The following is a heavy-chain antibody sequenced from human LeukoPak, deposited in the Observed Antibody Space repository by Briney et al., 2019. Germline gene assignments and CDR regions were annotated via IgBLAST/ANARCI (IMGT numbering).Heavy chain of an antibody. V-gene: IGHV3-30*01. CDR3: ARYQLRAAAALGP. CDR1: GFTFSSYA. Sequence: PGGSLRLSCAASGFTFSSYAMHWVRQAPGKGLEWVAVISYDGSNKYYADSEKGRFTISRDNSKNTLYLQMNSLRAEDTAVYYCARYQLRAAAALGPWGQGTLVTVSS. CDR2: ISYDGSNK. D-gene: IGHD2-2*01. J-gene: IGHJ5*02.